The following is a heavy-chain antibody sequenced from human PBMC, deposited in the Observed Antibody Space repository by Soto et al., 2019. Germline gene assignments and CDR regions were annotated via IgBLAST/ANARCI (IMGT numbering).Heavy chain of an antibody. CDR2: LSSYNGNT. CDR1: GYTFTTYD. D-gene: IGHD2-8*01. Sequence: QVQLVQSGAEVKKPGASVKVSCKASGYTFTTYDISWVRQAPGQGLEWMGRLSSYNGNTNYPQSLQGRLTMTTDTSTTTAYMELRSLRSDDTAVYYCARDPYHVLMVNAPNLHGMDDWGQGTTVTVSS. V-gene: IGHV1-18*01. J-gene: IGHJ6*02. CDR3: ARDPYHVLMVNAPNLHGMDD.